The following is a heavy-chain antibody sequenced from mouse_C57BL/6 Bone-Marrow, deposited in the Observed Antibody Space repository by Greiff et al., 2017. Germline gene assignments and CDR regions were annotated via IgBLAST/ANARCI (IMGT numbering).Heavy chain of an antibody. D-gene: IGHD1-1*01. CDR1: GYTFTDYE. J-gene: IGHJ2*01. CDR2: IDPETGGT. CDR3: RLITTVVAPYFDY. Sequence: QVQLQQSGAELVRPGASVTLSCKASGYTFTDYEMHWVKQTPVHGLEWIGAIDPETGGTAYNQKFKGKAILTADKSSSTAYMELRSLTSEDSAVYYCRLITTVVAPYFDYWGQGTTLTVSS. V-gene: IGHV1-15*01.